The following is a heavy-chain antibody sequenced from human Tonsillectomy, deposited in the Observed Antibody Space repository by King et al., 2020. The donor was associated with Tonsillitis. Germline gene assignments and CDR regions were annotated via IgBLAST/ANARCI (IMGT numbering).Heavy chain of an antibody. CDR3: ARGGSSSSLNYYSGMDV. CDR2: INPNSGGT. D-gene: IGHD6-13*01. J-gene: IGHJ6*02. Sequence: QLVQSGAEVKKPGASVKVSCKASGYTFTGYYMHWVRQAPGQGLEWMGWINPNSGGTNYAQKFQGRVTMTREMSISTAYMELCRLRSDDTAVYYCARGGSSSSLNYYSGMDVWGQGTTVTVSS. V-gene: IGHV1-2*02. CDR1: GYTFTGYY.